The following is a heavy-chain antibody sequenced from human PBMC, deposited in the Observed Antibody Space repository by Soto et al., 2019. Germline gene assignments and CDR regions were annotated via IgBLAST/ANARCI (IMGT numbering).Heavy chain of an antibody. V-gene: IGHV3-23*01. D-gene: IGHD3-16*02. CDR3: AKDGGITFGGVVVFDY. Sequence: GGSLRLSCAASGFTFSSYAMSWVRQAPGKGLEWVSGISGSGGSTISADSVKGRVTISRDNSKNTLYLQMNSLGAEDTAVYYCAKDGGITFGGVVVFDYWGQGTLVTVSS. CDR2: ISGSGGST. CDR1: GFTFSSYA. J-gene: IGHJ4*02.